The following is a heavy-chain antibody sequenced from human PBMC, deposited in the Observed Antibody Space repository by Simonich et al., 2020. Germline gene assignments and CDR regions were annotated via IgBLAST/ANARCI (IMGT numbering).Heavy chain of an antibody. CDR1: GFTFSSYW. J-gene: IGHJ3*02. D-gene: IGHD4-4*01. CDR2: INMDGSST. Sequence: EVQLVESGGCLVQPGGSLRLSCAASGFTFSSYWMHCVRQAPGKGRGWVSRINMDGSSTSYAYSVKGRFTISRDNAKNTLYLQMNSLRAEDTAVYYCARDYSNYDAFDIWGQGTMVTVSS. V-gene: IGHV3-74*01. CDR3: ARDYSNYDAFDI.